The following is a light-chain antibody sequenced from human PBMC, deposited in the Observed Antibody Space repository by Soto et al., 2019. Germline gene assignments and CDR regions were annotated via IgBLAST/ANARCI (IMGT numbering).Light chain of an antibody. CDR2: DAS. Sequence: DIQMTQSPSTLSASVGDRVTITCRASQGISNWLAWYQQKPGKAPKLLIYDASTLESGVPSRFSGSGSGTEFTLTISSLLPDDFATYYCQQYKSYTSWTFGQGTKVEI. CDR1: QGISNW. J-gene: IGKJ1*01. V-gene: IGKV1-5*01. CDR3: QQYKSYTSWT.